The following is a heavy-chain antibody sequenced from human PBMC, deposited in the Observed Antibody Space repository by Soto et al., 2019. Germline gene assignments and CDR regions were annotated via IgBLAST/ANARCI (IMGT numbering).Heavy chain of an antibody. Sequence: PSETLSVTCTVAGGSGSSSSYYWGWIRQPPGKGLEWIGTIYYTGSTSYSPSLKSRVTISVDTSKTQFSLNLNSVTAADTAVYYCAGRRAGDYYFDYWGQGTLVTVSS. CDR2: IYYTGST. J-gene: IGHJ4*02. D-gene: IGHD1-26*01. CDR1: GGSGSSSSYY. CDR3: AGRRAGDYYFDY. V-gene: IGHV4-39*01.